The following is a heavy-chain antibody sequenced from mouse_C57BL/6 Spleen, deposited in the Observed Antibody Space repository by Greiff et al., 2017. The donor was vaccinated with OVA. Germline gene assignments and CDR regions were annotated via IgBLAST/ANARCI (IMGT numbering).Heavy chain of an antibody. J-gene: IGHJ2*01. CDR2: IWTGGGT. Sequence: VKLVESGPGLVAPSQSLSITCTVSGFSLTSYAISWVRQPPGKGLEWLGVIWTGGGTNYNSALKSRLSISKDNSKSQVFLKMNSLQTDDTARYYCARSDFLYSYYFDYWGQGTTLTVSS. V-gene: IGHV2-9-1*01. CDR1: GFSLTSYA. CDR3: ARSDFLYSYYFDY. D-gene: IGHD2-1*01.